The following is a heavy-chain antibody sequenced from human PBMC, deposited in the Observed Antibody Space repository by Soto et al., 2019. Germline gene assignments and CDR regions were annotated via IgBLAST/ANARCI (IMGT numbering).Heavy chain of an antibody. CDR3: ASVRVVVATLDAFDI. D-gene: IGHD2-15*01. V-gene: IGHV3-21*01. Sequence: PGGSLRLSCAASGFTFSSYSMNWVRQAPGKGLEWVSSISSSSSYIYYADSVKGRFTISRDNAKNSLYLQMNSLRAEDTAVYYCASVRVVVATLDAFDIWGQGTMVTVSS. CDR2: ISSSSSYI. J-gene: IGHJ3*02. CDR1: GFTFSSYS.